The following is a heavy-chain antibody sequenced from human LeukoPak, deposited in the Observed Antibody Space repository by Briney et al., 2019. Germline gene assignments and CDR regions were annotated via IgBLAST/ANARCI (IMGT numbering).Heavy chain of an antibody. D-gene: IGHD4-17*01. J-gene: IGHJ2*01. V-gene: IGHV3-48*01. CDR1: GFTFSSYS. Sequence: GGSLRLSCAASGFTFSSYSMNWVRQAPGKGLEWVSYISSSSSTIYYADSVKGRFTISRDNAKNSLYLQMNSLRAEDTAVYYCARDLSLYGPPYWYFDLWGRGTLVTVSS. CDR3: ARDLSLYGPPYWYFDL. CDR2: ISSSSSTI.